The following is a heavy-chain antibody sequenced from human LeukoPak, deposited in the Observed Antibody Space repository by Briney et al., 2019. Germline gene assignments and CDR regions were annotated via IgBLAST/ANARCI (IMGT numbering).Heavy chain of an antibody. CDR2: IGTAGDT. D-gene: IGHD2-21*01. J-gene: IGHJ3*02. V-gene: IGHV3-13*04. CDR3: ARLVVGEAHDGFDI. Sequence: GGSLRLSCAASGFAFSTYDMHWVRQPTGKGLEWVSTIGTAGDTYYPCSVKDRFTISRDNAKNSLYLQMDSLRAGDTAVYYCARLVVGEAHDGFDIWGQGTMVTVSS. CDR1: GFAFSTYD.